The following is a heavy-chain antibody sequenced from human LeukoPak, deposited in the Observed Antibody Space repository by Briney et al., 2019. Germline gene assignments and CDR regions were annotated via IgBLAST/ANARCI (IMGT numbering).Heavy chain of an antibody. CDR1: GFTFSSYS. D-gene: IGHD6-6*01. Sequence: GGSLRLSCAASGFTFSSYSINWVRQAPGKGLEWVSSISSSGTYVYYADSVKGRFTISRDNSKNTLYLQMNSLRAEDTAVYYCAKDSSSSGFDYWGQGTLVTVSS. CDR3: AKDSSSSGFDY. CDR2: ISSSGTYV. V-gene: IGHV3-21*04. J-gene: IGHJ4*02.